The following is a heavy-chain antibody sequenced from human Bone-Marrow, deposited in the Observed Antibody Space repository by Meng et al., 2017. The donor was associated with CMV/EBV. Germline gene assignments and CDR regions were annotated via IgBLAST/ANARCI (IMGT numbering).Heavy chain of an antibody. CDR3: ARGKSVNGNAAGS. J-gene: IGHJ4*02. CDR1: GFTFDDYT. Sequence: GGSLRLSCAASGFTFDDYTMHWVRQAPGKGLEWVSLISWDGGSTYYADSVKGRFTISRDNSKNSLYLQMNSLRAEDTAVYYCARGKSVNGNAAGSWGQGTLVTVSS. CDR2: ISWDGGST. V-gene: IGHV3-43*01. D-gene: IGHD3-10*01.